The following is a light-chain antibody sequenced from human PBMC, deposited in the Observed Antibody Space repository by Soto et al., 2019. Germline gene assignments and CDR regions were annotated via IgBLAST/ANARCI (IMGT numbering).Light chain of an antibody. J-gene: IGKJ3*01. CDR2: GAS. CDR1: QSVSSSY. Sequence: ESVLTQSPGTLSMSPGERATLSCRASQSVSSSYSAWYQQKPGQAPRLLIYGASSRATGIPDRFSGSGSGTDFTLTISRLEPEDFAVYYCQQYGSSPFTFGX. CDR3: QQYGSSPFT. V-gene: IGKV3-20*01.